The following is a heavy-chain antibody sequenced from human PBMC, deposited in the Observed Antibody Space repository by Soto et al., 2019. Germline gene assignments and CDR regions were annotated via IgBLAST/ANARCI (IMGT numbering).Heavy chain of an antibody. CDR2: IRVGDGKT. Sequence: DVQLWESGGGLVQPGGSLVLSFAASGFSFGSYPSSWFRQAQGKGLEWVSPIRVGDGKTFYADSVKGRFSISRDTSQNTLYLQMNSLRADDTAIYYCARWSYLDYWGQGTRVTVSS. CDR3: ARWSYLDY. V-gene: IGHV3-23*01. D-gene: IGHD3-3*01. J-gene: IGHJ4*02. CDR1: GFSFGSYP.